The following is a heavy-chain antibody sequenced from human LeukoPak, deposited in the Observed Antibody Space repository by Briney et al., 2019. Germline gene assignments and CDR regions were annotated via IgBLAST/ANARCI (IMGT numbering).Heavy chain of an antibody. D-gene: IGHD3-22*01. J-gene: IGHJ4*02. CDR3: ARLSHYYDSSPVY. CDR1: GYTFTGYY. V-gene: IGHV1-2*06. Sequence: ASLKVSCKASGYTFTGYYMHWVRQAPRQGLEWMGRIKPNSGGPNYAQKFQGRVTMTRDTSISKAYMELSRLRSDDTAVYYCARLSHYYDSSPVYWGEGTLVTVSS. CDR2: IKPNSGGP.